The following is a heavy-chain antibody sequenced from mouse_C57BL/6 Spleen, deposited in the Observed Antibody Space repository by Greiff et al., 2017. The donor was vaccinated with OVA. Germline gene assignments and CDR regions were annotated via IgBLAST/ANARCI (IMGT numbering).Heavy chain of an antibody. CDR1: GFTFSDYY. CDR2: ISNGGGST. J-gene: IGHJ4*01. D-gene: IGHD3-2*02. Sequence: EVKLMESGGGLVQPGGSLKLSCAASGFTFSDYYMYWVRQTPEKRLEWVAYISNGGGSTYYPDTVKGRFTISRDNAKNTLYLQMSRLKSEDTAMYYCARPQDSSGYAYAMDYWGQGTSVTVSS. CDR3: ARPQDSSGYAYAMDY. V-gene: IGHV5-12*01.